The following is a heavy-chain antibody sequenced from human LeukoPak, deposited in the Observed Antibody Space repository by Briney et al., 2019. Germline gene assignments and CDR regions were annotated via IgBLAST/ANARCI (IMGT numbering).Heavy chain of an antibody. Sequence: GGALRLSCAASGFTFDDYAMHWVRQAPGEGMEWVSGIRWNSGSIGYAVSLKGRFTISRDNAKNSLYLQMNSLRAEDTALYYCAKVDSSSWRTWAWFDYWGEGALVTVSS. J-gene: IGHJ5*01. D-gene: IGHD6-13*01. CDR2: IRWNSGSI. V-gene: IGHV3-9*01. CDR1: GFTFDDYA. CDR3: AKVDSSSWRTWAWFDY.